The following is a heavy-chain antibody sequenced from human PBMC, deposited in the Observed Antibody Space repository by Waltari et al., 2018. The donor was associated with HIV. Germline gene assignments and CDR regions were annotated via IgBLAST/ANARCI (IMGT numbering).Heavy chain of an antibody. Sequence: EVQVLESGGALVQPGGSLRLSCAASGFTFSNYGMSWVRQAPGKGLEWVSTCSGSGGSTYYADSVKGRFTVSRDNSKNTLYLQMNSLRAEDTAVYFCVKEHQYSHSWYSYYGMDVWGQGTTVTVSS. D-gene: IGHD6-13*01. J-gene: IGHJ6*02. V-gene: IGHV3-23*01. CDR2: CSGSGGST. CDR1: GFTFSNYG. CDR3: VKEHQYSHSWYSYYGMDV.